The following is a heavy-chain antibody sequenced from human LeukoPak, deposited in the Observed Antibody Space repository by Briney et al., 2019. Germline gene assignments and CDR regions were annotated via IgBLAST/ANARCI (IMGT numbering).Heavy chain of an antibody. D-gene: IGHD3-22*01. CDR1: ADSLSSGGHY. CDR2: IHHSGRS. V-gene: IGHV4-31*03. J-gene: IGHJ4*02. CDR3: ARGMYYYDSSDHPYYFDY. Sequence: SQTLSLTCTVSADSLSSGGHYWAWIRQFPGKGLESIGFIHHSGRSRHNPSLKDRVAISVDTSRKQIALKLSSVTAADTAAYYCARGMYYYDSSDHPYYFDYWGQGTLVTVSS.